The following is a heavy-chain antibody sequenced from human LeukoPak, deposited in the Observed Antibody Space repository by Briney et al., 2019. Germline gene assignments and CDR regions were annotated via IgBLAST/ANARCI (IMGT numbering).Heavy chain of an antibody. Sequence: GESLKISCKGLGYSFSTYWNAWVRQRPGKGLEWMGIIYPGGSETRYDPSFQGQVTISADTSTSTAYLQWSSLRASDTAVYYCARASRDGYNQNFDHWGQGTQVTVSS. D-gene: IGHD5-24*01. J-gene: IGHJ4*02. V-gene: IGHV5-51*01. CDR3: ARASRDGYNQNFDH. CDR2: IYPGGSET. CDR1: GYSFSTYW.